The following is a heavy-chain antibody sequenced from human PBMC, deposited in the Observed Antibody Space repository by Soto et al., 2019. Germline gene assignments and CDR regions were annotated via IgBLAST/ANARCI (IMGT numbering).Heavy chain of an antibody. CDR3: ARDQSGYCSGGSCYFGMDV. CDR1: GGTFSSYA. V-gene: IGHV1-69*06. D-gene: IGHD2-15*01. J-gene: IGHJ6*02. Sequence: GASVKVSCKASGGTFSSYAISWVRQAPGQGLEWMGGIIPIFGTANYAQKFQGRVTITADKSTSTAYMELSSLRSEDTAVYYCARDQSGYCSGGSCYFGMDVWGQGTTVTVSS. CDR2: IIPIFGTA.